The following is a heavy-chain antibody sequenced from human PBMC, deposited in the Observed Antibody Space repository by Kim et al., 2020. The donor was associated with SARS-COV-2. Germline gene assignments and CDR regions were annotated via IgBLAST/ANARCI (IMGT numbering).Heavy chain of an antibody. D-gene: IGHD3-22*01. Sequence: GGSLRLSCAASGFTFSSYAMSWVRQAPGKGLEWVSAISGSGGSTYYADSVKGRFTISRDNSKNTLYLQMNSLRAEDTAVYYCAKHSLRGRITMIVVVIPDFDYWGQGTLVTVSS. CDR1: GFTFSSYA. J-gene: IGHJ4*02. V-gene: IGHV3-23*01. CDR3: AKHSLRGRITMIVVVIPDFDY. CDR2: ISGSGGST.